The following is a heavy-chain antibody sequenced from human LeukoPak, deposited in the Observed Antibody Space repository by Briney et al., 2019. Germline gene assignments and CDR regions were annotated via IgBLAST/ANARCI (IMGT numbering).Heavy chain of an antibody. D-gene: IGHD6-13*01. Sequence: SETLSLTCAVYGGSFSGYYWTWIRQPPGKGLEWIGEINHSGSTKYNSSVKSRVTISVDTSKKEFFLELSSVTAADTAMYYCARGKAEDGSSWYDYWGQGTLVTVPS. V-gene: IGHV4-34*01. CDR1: GGSFSGYY. CDR3: ARGKAEDGSSWYDY. J-gene: IGHJ4*02. CDR2: INHSGST.